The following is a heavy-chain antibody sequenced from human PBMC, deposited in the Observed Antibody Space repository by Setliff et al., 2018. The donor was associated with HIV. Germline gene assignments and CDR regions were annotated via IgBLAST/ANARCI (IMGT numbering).Heavy chain of an antibody. J-gene: IGHJ6*03. CDR2: IDHSGST. CDR3: ARDRSNWNYGKNYMDV. Sequence: LSLTCAVYGGSVSGYYWSWIRQPPGKGLEWIGEIDHSGSTNYNPSLKSRVTISVDTSKNQFSLRLSSVTAADTAVYYCARDRSNWNYGKNYMDVWGKGTTVTVSS. CDR1: GGSVSGYY. D-gene: IGHD1-7*01. V-gene: IGHV4-34*01.